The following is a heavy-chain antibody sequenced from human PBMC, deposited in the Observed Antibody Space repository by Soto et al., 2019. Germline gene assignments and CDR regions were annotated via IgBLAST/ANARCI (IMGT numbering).Heavy chain of an antibody. V-gene: IGHV4-59*01. Sequence: PSETLSLTCNVAGGSITGYYWSWIRQSPGKGLDWIVYIFYGGSINYNPSLKSRVTILGDTSKNQFSLQLSSVTAPDTAIYYCARAGPTHGLVFDSWSRGTLVTVSS. CDR3: ARAGPTHGLVFDS. D-gene: IGHD2-8*01. CDR1: GGSITGYY. CDR2: IFYGGSI. J-gene: IGHJ4*01.